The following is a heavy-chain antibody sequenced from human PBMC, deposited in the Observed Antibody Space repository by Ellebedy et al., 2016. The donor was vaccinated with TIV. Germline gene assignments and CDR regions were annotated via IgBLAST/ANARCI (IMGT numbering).Heavy chain of an antibody. J-gene: IGHJ4*02. Sequence: GGSLRLSCAASGFTFSSYAMSWVRQAPGTGLEWVSAISGSGGSTYYADSVKGRFTISRDNSKNTLYLQMNSLRAEDTAVYYCAGGISVAGTSLGFWGQGTLVTVSS. CDR3: AGGISVAGTSLGF. CDR2: ISGSGGST. CDR1: GFTFSSYA. D-gene: IGHD6-19*01. V-gene: IGHV3-23*01.